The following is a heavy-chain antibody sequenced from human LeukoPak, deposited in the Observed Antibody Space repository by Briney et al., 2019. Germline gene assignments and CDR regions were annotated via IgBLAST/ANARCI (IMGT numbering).Heavy chain of an antibody. J-gene: IGHJ5*02. V-gene: IGHV4-39*07. CDR1: GGSISSSSYY. CDR2: IYYRGST. CDR3: AAPKAAEPVVTAMPGVYNSFDP. Sequence: SETLSLTCTVSGGSISSSSYYWGWIRPPPGKGLEWIVSIYYRGSTYYNPSLKSRVTISVDTSKNQFSLKLSSVTAADTAVYYCAAPKAAEPVVTAMPGVYNSFDPWGQGTLVTVSS. D-gene: IGHD2-21*02.